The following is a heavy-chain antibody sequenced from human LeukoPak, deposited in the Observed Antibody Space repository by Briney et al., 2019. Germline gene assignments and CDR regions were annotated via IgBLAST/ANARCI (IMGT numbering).Heavy chain of an antibody. CDR1: GYTFTSYY. CDR3: ARGRISGIYYVISVGDY. V-gene: IGHV1-46*01. Sequence: ASVKVSCKASGYTFTSYYMHWVRQAPGQGLEWMGIINPSGGSTSYAQKFQGRVTMTRDMSTSTVYMELSSLRSEDTAVYYCARGRISGIYYVISVGDYWGQGTLVTVSS. CDR2: INPSGGST. D-gene: IGHD1-26*01. J-gene: IGHJ4*02.